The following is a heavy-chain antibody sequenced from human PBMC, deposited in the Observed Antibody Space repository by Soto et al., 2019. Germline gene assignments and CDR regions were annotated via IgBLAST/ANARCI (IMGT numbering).Heavy chain of an antibody. Sequence: PSETLSLTCTVSGGSISSGDYYWSWIRQPPGKGLEWIGYIYYSGSTYYNPSLKSRVTISVDTSKNQFSLKLSSVTAADTAVYYCASYSSSSKYFDYWGQGTLVTVSS. V-gene: IGHV4-30-4*01. D-gene: IGHD6-6*01. CDR3: ASYSSSSKYFDY. CDR2: IYYSGST. CDR1: GGSISSGDYY. J-gene: IGHJ4*02.